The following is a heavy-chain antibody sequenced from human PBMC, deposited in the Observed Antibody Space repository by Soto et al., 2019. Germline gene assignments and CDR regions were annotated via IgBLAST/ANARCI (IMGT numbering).Heavy chain of an antibody. CDR3: ARGSPTSGIQW. CDR2: INQDGSQN. J-gene: IGHJ1*01. Sequence: EVQLVESGAGLVQPGGSLRLSCAASGFSCSSYWMNWVRQAPGKWLEWVANINQDGSQNSFVDAVKGRFTISRDNGKNSLYLQMTSLVAEDTAVDFCARGSPTSGIQWWVQGTLVTVSS. D-gene: IGHD2-21*02. V-gene: IGHV3-7*03. CDR1: GFSCSSYW.